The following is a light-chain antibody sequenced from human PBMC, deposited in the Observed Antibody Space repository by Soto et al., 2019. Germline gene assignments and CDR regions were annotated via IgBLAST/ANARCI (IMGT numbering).Light chain of an antibody. Sequence: DIQLTQSPSSLSASIGDSVTITCQASQDISTSLNWYHRRPGKAPKLLITDASTLQTGVPPRFRGSGAGTDFSFTINSLQREDFATYYCQQTYNTPLTFGGGTRVDI. V-gene: IGKV1-33*01. CDR1: QDISTS. J-gene: IGKJ4*01. CDR3: QQTYNTPLT. CDR2: DAS.